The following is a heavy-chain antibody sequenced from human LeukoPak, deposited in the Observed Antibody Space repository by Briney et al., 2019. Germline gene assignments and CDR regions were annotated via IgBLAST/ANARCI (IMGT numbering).Heavy chain of an antibody. Sequence: SETLSLTCAVYGGSFSGYYWSWIRQPPGKGLEWIGEINHSGSTNYNPSLKSRVTISVDTSKNQFSLKLSSVTAADTAVYYCASSPGGWFDPWGQGTLVTVSS. CDR3: ASSPGGWFDP. CDR2: INHSGST. J-gene: IGHJ5*02. CDR1: GGSFSGYY. V-gene: IGHV4-34*01.